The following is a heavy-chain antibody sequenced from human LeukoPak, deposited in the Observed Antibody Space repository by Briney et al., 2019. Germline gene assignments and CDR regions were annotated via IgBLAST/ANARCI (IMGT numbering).Heavy chain of an antibody. CDR1: GGSFSGYY. V-gene: IGHV4-34*01. D-gene: IGHD2/OR15-2a*01. Sequence: SETLSLTCAVYGGSFSGYYWSWIRQPPGKGLEWIGEINHSGSTNYNPSLKSRVTISVDTSKNQFSLKLSSVAAADTAVYYCARRFRMTSFYFDPWGQGILVTVSS. J-gene: IGHJ5*02. CDR2: INHSGST. CDR3: ARRFRMTSFYFDP.